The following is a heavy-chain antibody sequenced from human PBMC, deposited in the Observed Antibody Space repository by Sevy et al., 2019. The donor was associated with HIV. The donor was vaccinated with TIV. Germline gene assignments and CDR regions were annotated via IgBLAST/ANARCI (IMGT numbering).Heavy chain of an antibody. V-gene: IGHV3-74*01. CDR1: GFTFSSYW. Sequence: GGSLRLSCAASGFTFSSYWMHWVRQAPGKGLVWVSRINSDGSSTSYADSVKGRFNISRDNAKNTLYLQMNSLRAEDTAVYYCARERYYDFWSGYSKYYYYYGMDVWGQGTTVTVSS. D-gene: IGHD3-3*01. J-gene: IGHJ6*02. CDR2: INSDGSST. CDR3: ARERYYDFWSGYSKYYYYYGMDV.